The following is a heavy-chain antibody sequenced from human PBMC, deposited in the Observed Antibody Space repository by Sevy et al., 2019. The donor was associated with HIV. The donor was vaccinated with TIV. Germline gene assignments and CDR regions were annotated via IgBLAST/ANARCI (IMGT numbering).Heavy chain of an antibody. D-gene: IGHD2-15*01. CDR2: ISYDGSNK. J-gene: IGHJ4*02. CDR3: ARLYCSGGSCGYFDY. V-gene: IGHV3-30-3*01. CDR1: GFTFSSYA. Sequence: WGSLRLSCAASGFTFSSYAMHWVRQAPGKGLEWVAVISYDGSNKYYADSVKGRFTISRDNSKNTLYLQMNSLRAEDTAVYYCARLYCSGGSCGYFDYWGQGTLVTVSS.